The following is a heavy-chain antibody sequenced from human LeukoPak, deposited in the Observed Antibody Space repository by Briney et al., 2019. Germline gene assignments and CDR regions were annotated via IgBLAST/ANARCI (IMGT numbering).Heavy chain of an antibody. CDR1: GGSFSGYY. V-gene: IGHV4-34*01. Sequence: SETLSLTCAVYGGSFSGYYWSWIRQPPGKGLEWIGEINHSGSTNYNPSLKSRVTISVDTSKNQFSLKLSSVTAADTAVYYCARGRFTYYYGSGSYYGAGDSYITRFWFDPWGQGTLVTVSS. CDR3: ARGRFTYYYGSGSYYGAGDSYITRFWFDP. J-gene: IGHJ5*02. CDR2: INHSGST. D-gene: IGHD3-10*01.